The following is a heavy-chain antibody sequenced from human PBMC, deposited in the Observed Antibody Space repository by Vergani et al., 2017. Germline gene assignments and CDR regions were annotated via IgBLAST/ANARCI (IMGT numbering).Heavy chain of an antibody. V-gene: IGHV4-31*03. CDR3: AREGGIAAAGTFDAFDI. CDR1: GGSISSGGYY. CDR2: IYYSGST. D-gene: IGHD6-13*01. Sequence: QVQLQESGPGLVKPSETLSLTCTVSGGSISSGGYYWSWIRQHPGNGLEWIGYIYYSGSTYYNPSLKSRVTISVDTSKNQFSLKLSSVTAADTAVYYCAREGGIAAAGTFDAFDIWGQGTMVTVSS. J-gene: IGHJ3*02.